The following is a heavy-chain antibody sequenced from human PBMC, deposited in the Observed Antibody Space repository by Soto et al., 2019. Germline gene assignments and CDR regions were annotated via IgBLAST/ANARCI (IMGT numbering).Heavy chain of an antibody. CDR1: GFTFSSYA. D-gene: IGHD6-19*01. J-gene: IGHJ4*02. CDR3: ARAGDSSGPVALGY. V-gene: IGHV3-23*01. CDR2: ISGSGGST. Sequence: GGSLRLSCAASGFTFSSYAMSWVRQAPGKGLEWVSAISGSGGSTFYADSVKGRFTISRDTSKNTLFLQMNSLRAEDTAVYYCARAGDSSGPVALGYWGQGTLVTVS.